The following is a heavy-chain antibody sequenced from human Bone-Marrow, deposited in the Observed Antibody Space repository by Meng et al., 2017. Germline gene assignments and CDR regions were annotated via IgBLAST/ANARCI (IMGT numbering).Heavy chain of an antibody. CDR1: GGSINSAGYY. CDR3: ARGRASCSSGGCSLGWFDP. D-gene: IGHD2-15*01. Sequence: VPVPESVHVLVKSSHSLSLPCSVSGGSINSAGYYWSWIRQHPGKGLEWIGYIYYTENTYYNPSLKSPMTISLDKSKNQFSLKLNSVTVADTAVYYCARGRASCSSGGCSLGWFDPWGQGTLVTVSS. J-gene: IGHJ5*02. CDR2: IYYTENT. V-gene: IGHV4-31*01.